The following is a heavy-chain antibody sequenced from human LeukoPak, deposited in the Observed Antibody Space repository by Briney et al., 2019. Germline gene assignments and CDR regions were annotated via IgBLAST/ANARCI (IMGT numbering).Heavy chain of an antibody. Sequence: GGSLRLSCEASGFTFSGNWMSWVRQAPGKGLEWVASINPDGSQKLYVDSVKGRFTISRDNTKGSLYLQMNSLRAEDTAMYYCAKLLGTATTYDSWGQGTRVTVSS. V-gene: IGHV3-7*01. CDR2: INPDGSQK. CDR3: AKLLGTATTYDS. J-gene: IGHJ4*02. D-gene: IGHD5-24*01. CDR1: GFTFSGNW.